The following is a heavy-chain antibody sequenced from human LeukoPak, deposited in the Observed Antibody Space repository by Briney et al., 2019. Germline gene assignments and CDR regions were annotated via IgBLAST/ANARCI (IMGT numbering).Heavy chain of an antibody. Sequence: GGSLRPSCAASGFTVSSNYMSWVRQAPGKGLEWVSVIYSGGSTYYADSVKGRFTISRDNSKNTLYLQMNSLRAEDTAVYYCARGSSSWYYCYYYMDVWGKGTTVTVSS. V-gene: IGHV3-66*02. D-gene: IGHD6-13*01. J-gene: IGHJ6*03. CDR1: GFTVSSNY. CDR2: IYSGGST. CDR3: ARGSSSWYYCYYYMDV.